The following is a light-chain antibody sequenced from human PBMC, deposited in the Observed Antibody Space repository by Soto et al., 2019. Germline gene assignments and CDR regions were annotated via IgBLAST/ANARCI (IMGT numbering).Light chain of an antibody. V-gene: IGKV3-11*01. CDR3: QQRIKSIT. CDR2: DAS. Sequence: EIVLTQSPATLSLSPGERATLSCRASQSVSRDLAWYQQKPGQAPRLLIHDASNRATGIPARFSGSGSGTDFTLTISSLGPEDFAVYYCQQRIKSITFGQGTRLEIK. J-gene: IGKJ5*01. CDR1: QSVSRD.